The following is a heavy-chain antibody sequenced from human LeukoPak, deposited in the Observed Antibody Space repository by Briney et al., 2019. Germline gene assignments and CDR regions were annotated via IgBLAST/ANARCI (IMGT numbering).Heavy chain of an antibody. Sequence: GGSLGLSCAASGFTFSSYWMHWVRQAPGKGLVWVSRINSDGSSTSYADSVKGRFTISRDNAKNTLYLQMNSLRAEDTAVYYCARVPDSGSAIDYWGQGTLVTVSS. CDR1: GFTFSSYW. V-gene: IGHV3-74*01. CDR3: ARVPDSGSAIDY. J-gene: IGHJ4*02. CDR2: INSDGSST. D-gene: IGHD1-26*01.